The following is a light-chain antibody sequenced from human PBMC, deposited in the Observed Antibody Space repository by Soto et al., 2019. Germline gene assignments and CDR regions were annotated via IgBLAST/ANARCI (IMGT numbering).Light chain of an antibody. Sequence: SVLTQPASVSGSPGQSITISCTGTSGDVGAYDYVSWYQQHPGTAPKLLIYAVTNRPSGVSDRFSASKSGNTASMTISRLQAEDEADYYCSSYTTTNSEIFGSGTKVTVL. CDR1: SGDVGAYDY. J-gene: IGLJ1*01. CDR3: SSYTTTNSEI. V-gene: IGLV2-14*03. CDR2: AVT.